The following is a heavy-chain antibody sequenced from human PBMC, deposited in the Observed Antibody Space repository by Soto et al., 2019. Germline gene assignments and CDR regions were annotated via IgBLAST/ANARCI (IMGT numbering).Heavy chain of an antibody. CDR1: GFSFSSYG. V-gene: IGHV3-30*18. CDR3: AKDLWFGELYYFDY. J-gene: IGHJ4*02. Sequence: QVQLVESGGGVVQPGRSLRLSCAASGFSFSSYGMHWVRQAPGKGLEWVAVISYDGIDKYYADSVKGRFTISRDNPKNTLFLQMNSLRVEDTAVYYCAKDLWFGELYYFDYWGQGTLATVSS. D-gene: IGHD3-10*01. CDR2: ISYDGIDK.